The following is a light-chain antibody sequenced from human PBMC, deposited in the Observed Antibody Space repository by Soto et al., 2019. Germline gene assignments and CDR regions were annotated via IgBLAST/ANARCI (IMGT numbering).Light chain of an antibody. Sequence: DIQMTQSPSTLSASVGDRVTITCRASQSTSIYLNWYQLKPGKAPNLVMYGASYLKSGVPTRLSGIGSGTDSTLTISSLQRENFATYCCHQIYNSPETFGRGTKVDI. J-gene: IGKJ1*01. CDR1: QSTSIY. V-gene: IGKV1-39*01. CDR3: HQIYNSPET. CDR2: GAS.